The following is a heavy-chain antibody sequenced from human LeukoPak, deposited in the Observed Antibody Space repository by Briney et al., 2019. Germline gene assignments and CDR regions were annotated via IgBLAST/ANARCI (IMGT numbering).Heavy chain of an antibody. Sequence: GSLRLSSAVSVYTFSIDRMRSVRDDPGEGLVWVSRINTDGSSTSYADSVKGRFTVTIDNAKNTLYVQMNSLRAEETAVYYCASDSSSFGYWGQGTLVTVSS. CDR2: INTDGSST. V-gene: IGHV3-74*01. CDR1: VYTFSIDR. CDR3: ASDSSSFGY. J-gene: IGHJ4*02. D-gene: IGHD6-13*01.